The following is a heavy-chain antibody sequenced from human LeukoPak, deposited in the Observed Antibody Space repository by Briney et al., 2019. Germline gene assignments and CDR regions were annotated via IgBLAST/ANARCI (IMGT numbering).Heavy chain of an antibody. J-gene: IGHJ6*03. CDR1: GYTFTSYG. CDR3: ARDSVVVPAAAYYYYMDV. D-gene: IGHD2-2*01. CDR2: ISAYNGNT. V-gene: IGHV1-18*01. Sequence: ASVKVSCKASGYTFTSYGITWVRQAPGQGLDWMGWISAYNGNTNYAQKLQGRVTMTTDTSTSTAYMELRSLRSDDTAVYYCARDSVVVPAAAYYYYMDVWGKGTTVTVPS.